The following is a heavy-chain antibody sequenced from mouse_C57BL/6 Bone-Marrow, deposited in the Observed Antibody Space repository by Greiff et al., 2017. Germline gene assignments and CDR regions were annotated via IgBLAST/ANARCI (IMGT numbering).Heavy chain of an antibody. J-gene: IGHJ4*01. CDR3: GTVVDTDYAKDY. D-gene: IGHD1-1*01. Sequence: VQLQQSGPELVKPGASVKISCKASGYAFRSSWMNWVQQRPGKGLEWIGRIYPGDGDTNYNGTFKGKATLTADKTSSTASKQLSSLTTEDSAVYYYGTVVDTDYAKDYWGQGTSVTVSS. CDR2: IYPGDGDT. V-gene: IGHV1-82*01. CDR1: GYAFRSSW.